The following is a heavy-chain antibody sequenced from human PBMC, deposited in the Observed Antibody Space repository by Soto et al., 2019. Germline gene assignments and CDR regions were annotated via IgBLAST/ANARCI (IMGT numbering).Heavy chain of an antibody. V-gene: IGHV3-48*03. CDR1: GSAFSSYE. CDR2: ISSSDSPI. J-gene: IGHJ3*02. D-gene: IGHD1-26*01. CDR3: ARHLRGVGATKAFDS. Sequence: LXLFCADSGSAFSSYEVDWVGQAPWKGLEWVSYISSSDSPIYYADSVKGRFTISRDNAKNSLYLQMNSLRAEDTAVYYCARHLRGVGATKAFDSYAQATMVTVPS.